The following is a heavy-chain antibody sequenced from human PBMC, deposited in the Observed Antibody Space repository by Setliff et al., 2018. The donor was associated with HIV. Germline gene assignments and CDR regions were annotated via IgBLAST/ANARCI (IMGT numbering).Heavy chain of an antibody. D-gene: IGHD1-26*01. J-gene: IGHJ4*02. CDR1: GFSFSNYG. Sequence: GVLRLSCAASGFSFSNYGMNWVRQAPGKGLEWVSYVSSTSGNINYADSVKGRFTISRDNAKSSLYLQMKSLRAEDTAVYYCARGGATRPDYWGQGTLVTVSS. CDR2: VSSTSGNI. V-gene: IGHV3-48*01. CDR3: ARGGATRPDY.